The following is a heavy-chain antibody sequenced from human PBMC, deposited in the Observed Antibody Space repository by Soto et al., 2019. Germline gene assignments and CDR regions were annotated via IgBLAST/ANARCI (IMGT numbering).Heavy chain of an antibody. Sequence: PSETLSLTCAVSGGSISSGGYSWSWIRQPPGKGLEWIGYIYHSGGTYYNPSLKSRVTISVDRSKNQFSLKLSSVTAADTAVYYCASTLRGNYDSSGYSLVDYWGQGTLVTVSS. V-gene: IGHV4-30-2*01. D-gene: IGHD3-22*01. CDR1: GGSISSGGYS. CDR2: IYHSGGT. J-gene: IGHJ4*02. CDR3: ASTLRGNYDSSGYSLVDY.